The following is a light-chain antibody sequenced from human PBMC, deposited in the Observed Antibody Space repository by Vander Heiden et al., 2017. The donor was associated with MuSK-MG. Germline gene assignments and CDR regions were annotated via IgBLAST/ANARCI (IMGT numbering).Light chain of an antibody. CDR1: QAIRND. J-gene: IGKJ1*01. Sequence: DVQMTQSPSSLSASVGDRVTITCRASQAIRNDLVWYQQKPGKAPKRLIYAASSLQGGVPSRFSGSGSGTEFTLTISSLQPEDFATYYCRQHNRYPRTFGQGTKVEIK. V-gene: IGKV1-17*01. CDR3: RQHNRYPRT. CDR2: AAS.